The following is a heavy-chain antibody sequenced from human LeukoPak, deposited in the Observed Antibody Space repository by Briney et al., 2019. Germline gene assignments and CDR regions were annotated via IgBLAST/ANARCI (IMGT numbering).Heavy chain of an antibody. CDR3: ARGSYSSSWHRIFDAFDI. J-gene: IGHJ3*02. V-gene: IGHV4-38-2*02. CDR2: IYHSGST. Sequence: SETLSLTCTVSGYSISSGYYWGWIRQPPGKGLEWIGSIYHSGSTYYNPSLKSRVTISVDTSKNQFSLKLSSVTAADTAVYYCARGSYSSSWHRIFDAFDIWGQGTMVTVSS. CDR1: GYSISSGYY. D-gene: IGHD6-13*01.